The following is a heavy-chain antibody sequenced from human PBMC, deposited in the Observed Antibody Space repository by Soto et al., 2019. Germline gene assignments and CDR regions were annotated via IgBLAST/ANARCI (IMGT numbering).Heavy chain of an antibody. CDR1: GFTFDDHN. D-gene: IGHD6-6*01. CDR2: ISWDGETT. V-gene: IGHV3-43*01. CDR3: ASSQGDY. Sequence: EVYLVESGGAVVQPGGSLRLSCAASGFTFDDHNMYWARQVSGKGLEWVSLISWDGETTYYADSVKGRFTISRVNSKNSLYLQLNALTTEDSGLYYCASSQGDYWGQGTLVTVAS. J-gene: IGHJ4*02.